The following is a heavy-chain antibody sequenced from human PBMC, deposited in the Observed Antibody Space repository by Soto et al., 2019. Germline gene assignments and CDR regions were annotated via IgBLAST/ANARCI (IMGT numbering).Heavy chain of an antibody. CDR1: GFNFSTYW. Sequence: VQLVESGGGLVQPGGSLRLSCAASGFNFSTYWMTWFRQAPGKGLELVANIKEDGSEKYYVDSVKGRFAISRDNAKNSVYLQMNRLRAEDTAVYYCARDFSLDYWGQGTLVSVSS. CDR3: ARDFSLDY. V-gene: IGHV3-7*03. CDR2: IKEDGSEK. J-gene: IGHJ4*02.